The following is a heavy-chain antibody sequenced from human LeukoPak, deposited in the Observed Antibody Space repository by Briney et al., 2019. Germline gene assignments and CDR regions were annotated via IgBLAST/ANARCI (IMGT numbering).Heavy chain of an antibody. V-gene: IGHV1-2*02. D-gene: IGHD6-13*01. CDR2: INPNSGGT. J-gene: IGHJ3*02. CDR3: ARASKAAAGTNRSVSAFDI. Sequence: GASVKVSCKASGYTFTGYYMHWVRQAPGQGLEWMGWINPNSGGTNYAQKFQGRVTMTRDTSISTAYMELSRLRSDDTAVYYCARASKAAAGTNRSVSAFDIWGQGTMVTVSS. CDR1: GYTFTGYY.